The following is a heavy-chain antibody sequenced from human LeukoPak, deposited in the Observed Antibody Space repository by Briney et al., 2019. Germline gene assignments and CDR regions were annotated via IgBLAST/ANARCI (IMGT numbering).Heavy chain of an antibody. CDR3: AKAQCLSFDVFDS. Sequence: PGGSLRLSCAASGFTFSNFWMFWVRQAPGKGPVWVSRISGEGSTTTYADSVKGRLTISRDNAKNMVYLQMNSLRPEDTALYYCAKAQCLSFDVFDSWGQGTMVTVSS. J-gene: IGHJ3*02. CDR1: GFTFSNFW. D-gene: IGHD6-19*01. V-gene: IGHV3-74*01. CDR2: ISGEGSTT.